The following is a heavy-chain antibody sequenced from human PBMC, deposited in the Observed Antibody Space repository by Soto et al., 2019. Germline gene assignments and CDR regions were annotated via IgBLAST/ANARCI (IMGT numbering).Heavy chain of an antibody. Sequence: EVHLVESGGGLVQPGGSLRLSCAASGITFSNYWMTWVRQAPGKWLEWVANIKQDGSEKYYVDSVKGRFTISRDNAKNSLYLQMNSLRAEDTAVSYCSRDQDHSSDAFDIWGQGTMVTVSS. CDR3: SRDQDHSSDAFDI. CDR1: GITFSNYW. J-gene: IGHJ3*02. CDR2: IKQDGSEK. V-gene: IGHV3-7*01.